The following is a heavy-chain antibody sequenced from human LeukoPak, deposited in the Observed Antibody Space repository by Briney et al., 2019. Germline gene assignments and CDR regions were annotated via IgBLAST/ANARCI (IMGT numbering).Heavy chain of an antibody. V-gene: IGHV3-53*01. CDR3: ARDRLAVAGNY. D-gene: IGHD6-19*01. Sequence: GGSLRLSCAASGFTVSSNYMSWVRQAPGKGLEWVSVIYGGGTTYYADSVKGRFTISRDNSKNTLYLQMNSLRVEDTALYYCARDRLAVAGNYWGQGTLVTVSS. CDR2: IYGGGTT. J-gene: IGHJ4*02. CDR1: GFTVSSNY.